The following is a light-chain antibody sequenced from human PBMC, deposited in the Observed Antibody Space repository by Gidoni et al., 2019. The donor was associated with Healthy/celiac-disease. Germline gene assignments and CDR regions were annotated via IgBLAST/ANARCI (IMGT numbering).Light chain of an antibody. CDR2: KAS. V-gene: IGKV1-5*03. CDR1: QSISSW. CDR3: QQYNSYPAT. J-gene: IGKJ1*01. Sequence: DIQMTQSPSTLYASVGDRVTITCRASQSISSWLAWYQQKPGKAPKLLIYKASSLESGVPSRFSGSGSGTEFTLTISSLQPDDFATYYCQQYNSYPATFGQGTKVEIK.